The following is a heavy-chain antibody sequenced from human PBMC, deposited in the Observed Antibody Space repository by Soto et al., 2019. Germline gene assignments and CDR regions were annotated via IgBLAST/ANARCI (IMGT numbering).Heavy chain of an antibody. CDR1: GVTFKDYG. Sequence: LRLSCGAPGVTFKDYGMHWVRQAPGKGLEWVAVISYDGKQTYYADSVKGRFTISKDKSKRTLFLQVNSLRVDDTAVYYCARDGWGSNWYFDLWGRGTLVTVSS. CDR3: ARDGWGSNWYFDL. CDR2: ISYDGKQT. J-gene: IGHJ2*01. V-gene: IGHV3-30*03. D-gene: IGHD3-16*01.